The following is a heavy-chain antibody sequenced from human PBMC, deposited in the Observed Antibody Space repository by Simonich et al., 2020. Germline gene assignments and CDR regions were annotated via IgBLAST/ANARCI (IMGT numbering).Heavy chain of an antibody. V-gene: IGHV1-69*09. Sequence: QVQLVQSGAEVKKPGSSVKVSCKASGGTFSSYAISCVRQAPGQGLEWVGRNIPILVIASDAHKCQGKGTITADKSTSTADMELSSLRSEDTAVYYCARGGLADRRIVYYYYMDVWGKGTTVTVSS. CDR3: ARGGLADRRIVYYYYMDV. J-gene: IGHJ6*03. CDR1: GGTFSSYA. CDR2: NIPILVIA. D-gene: IGHD2-15*01.